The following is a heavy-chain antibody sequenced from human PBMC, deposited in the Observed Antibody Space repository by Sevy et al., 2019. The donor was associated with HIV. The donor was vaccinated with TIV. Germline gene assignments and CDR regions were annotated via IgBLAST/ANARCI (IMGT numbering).Heavy chain of an antibody. J-gene: IGHJ4*02. CDR3: AGRADYDDSCGSDD. V-gene: IGHV5-51*01. CDR2: IYPGDSDP. Sequence: GESLKISCKGSGYTFTRHWIGWGRQMPGKGLGWRGLIYPGDSDPRDSPSYSRSIQSQATISSDKTITTAYLQWSSPKAAATAIYCSAGRADYDDSCGSDDWGQGTLVTVSS. D-gene: IGHD3-22*01. CDR1: GYTFTRHW.